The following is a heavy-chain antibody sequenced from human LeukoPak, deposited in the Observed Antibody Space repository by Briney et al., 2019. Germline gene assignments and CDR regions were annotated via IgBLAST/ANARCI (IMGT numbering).Heavy chain of an antibody. V-gene: IGHV3-21*01. CDR2: ISSSSSYI. D-gene: IGHD6-19*01. CDR3: AREAGNKQRPVREYYFDY. J-gene: IGHJ4*02. Sequence: GGSLRLSCAASGFTFSSYSMNWVRQAPGKGLEWVSSISSSSSYIYYADSVKGRFTISRDNAKNSLYLQMNSLRAEDTAVYYCAREAGNKQRPVREYYFDYWGQGTLVTVSS. CDR1: GFTFSSYS.